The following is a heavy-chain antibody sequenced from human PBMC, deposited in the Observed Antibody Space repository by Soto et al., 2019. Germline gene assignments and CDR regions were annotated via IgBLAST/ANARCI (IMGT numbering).Heavy chain of an antibody. J-gene: IGHJ4*02. CDR3: AREPIGYCSGGSCYTTYYFDY. V-gene: IGHV1-69*13. CDR1: GGTFSSYA. CDR2: IIPIFGTA. Sequence: ASVKVSCKASGGTFSSYAISWVRQAPGQGLEWMGGIIPIFGTANYAQKFQGRVTITADESTSTAYMELSSLRSEDTAVYYCAREPIGYCSGGSCYTTYYFDYWGQGTLVTVSS. D-gene: IGHD2-15*01.